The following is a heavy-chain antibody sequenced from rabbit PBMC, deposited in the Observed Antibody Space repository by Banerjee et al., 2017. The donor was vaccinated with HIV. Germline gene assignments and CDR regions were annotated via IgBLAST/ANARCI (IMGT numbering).Heavy chain of an antibody. D-gene: IGHD4-1*01. Sequence: QEQLVESGGGLVQPEGSLKLSCKASGFDFSSYYMSWVRQAPGKGLEWNGCIYTGSGSTYYASWAKGRFTISKTSSTTVTLQMTSLTAADTATYFCARDLAGVIGWNFNLWGQGTLVTVS. J-gene: IGHJ4*01. CDR1: GFDFSSYYM. CDR3: ARDLAGVIGWNFNL. CDR2: IYTGSGST. V-gene: IGHV1S45*01.